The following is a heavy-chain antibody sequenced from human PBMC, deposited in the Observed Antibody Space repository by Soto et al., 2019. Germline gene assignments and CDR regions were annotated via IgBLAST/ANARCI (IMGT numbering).Heavy chain of an antibody. J-gene: IGHJ6*02. V-gene: IGHV4-31*03. CDR1: GGSISSGAYY. Sequence: QVGLQESGPGLVKPAETLSLTCTVSGGSISSGAYYWSWIRQYPGTGLEWIGYIHHSGSTYYNPSLKSRVTISVDTSKKQFSLKLTSVTAADAAVYFCARDSRYGDDLGGYYYYGLDAWGQGTTVTVSS. CDR3: ARDSRYGDDLGGYYYYGLDA. D-gene: IGHD4-17*01. CDR2: IHHSGST.